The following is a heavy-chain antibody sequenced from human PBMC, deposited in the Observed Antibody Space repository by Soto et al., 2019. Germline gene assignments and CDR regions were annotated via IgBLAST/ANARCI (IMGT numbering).Heavy chain of an antibody. CDR1: GYIFTSYW. CDR2: IYPGDSGT. J-gene: IGHJ1*01. CDR3: ALTGDYEDTEYFQH. D-gene: IGHD4-17*01. Sequence: PGESLKISCKGSGYIFTSYWIGWVRQMPGKGLEWMGIIYPGDSGTRYSPSFQGQVTISADKSISTAYLQWSSLKASDTAMYYCALTGDYEDTEYFQHWGQVPLVPVSS. V-gene: IGHV5-51*01.